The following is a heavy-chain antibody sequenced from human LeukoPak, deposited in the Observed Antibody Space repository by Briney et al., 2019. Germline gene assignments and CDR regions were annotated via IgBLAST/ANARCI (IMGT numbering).Heavy chain of an antibody. Sequence: SETLSLTCAVYGGSFSGYYWSWIRQPPLKGLEWIGSIYFSGNTYYNASLKSRVTISVDTSKNQFSLKLNSVTAADTAVFYCAANSADYNTLGSSYKVWGQGTLVTVSS. CDR2: IYFSGNT. D-gene: IGHD3-10*01. J-gene: IGHJ4*02. CDR1: GGSFSGYY. V-gene: IGHV4-59*05. CDR3: AANSADYNTLGSSYKV.